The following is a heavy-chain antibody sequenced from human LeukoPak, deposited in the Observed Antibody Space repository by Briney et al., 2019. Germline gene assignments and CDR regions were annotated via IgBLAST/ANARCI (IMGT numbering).Heavy chain of an antibody. D-gene: IGHD5-18*01. CDR1: GGSISSYY. V-gene: IGHV4-59*08. CDR3: ARFGYSYGNFDY. CDR2: IYYSGST. J-gene: IGHJ4*02. Sequence: SETLSLTCTVSGGSISSYYWSWIRQPPGKGLEWTGYIYYSGSTNYNPSLKSRVTISVDTSKNQFSLKLSSVTAADTAVYYCARFGYSYGNFDYWGQGTLVTVSS.